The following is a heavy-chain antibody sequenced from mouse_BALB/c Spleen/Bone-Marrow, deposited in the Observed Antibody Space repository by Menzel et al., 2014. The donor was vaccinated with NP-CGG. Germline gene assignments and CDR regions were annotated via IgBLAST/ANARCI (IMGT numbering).Heavy chain of an antibody. D-gene: IGHD1-2*01. CDR3: ARTHYYGWFDS. J-gene: IGHJ2*01. V-gene: IGHV3-8*02. Sequence: EVKLMESGPSLVKPSQTLSLTCSVTGDSITSGYWNWIRKFPGNKLEYMGFISYSGGTYYNPSLRSRISITRDTSKNQYYLQLNSVTTEDTGTYFCARTHYYGWFDSWGQGTTLTVSS. CDR2: ISYSGGT. CDR1: GDSITSGY.